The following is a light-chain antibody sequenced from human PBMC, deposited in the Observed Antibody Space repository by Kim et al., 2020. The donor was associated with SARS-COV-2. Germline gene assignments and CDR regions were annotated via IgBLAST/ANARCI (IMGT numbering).Light chain of an antibody. Sequence: IQMTQSPSSLSASVGDRVTITCRASQSISTYLNWYQHKPGKAPKVLIYTASTLQSGVPSRFSGSGSGTDFTLTISSLQPEDSATYYCQQSYNTPPTFGQGTRLEI. J-gene: IGKJ5*01. CDR2: TAS. CDR1: QSISTY. CDR3: QQSYNTPPT. V-gene: IGKV1-39*01.